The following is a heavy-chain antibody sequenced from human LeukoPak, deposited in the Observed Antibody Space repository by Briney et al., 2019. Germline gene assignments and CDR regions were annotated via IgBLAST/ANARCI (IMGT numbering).Heavy chain of an antibody. CDR1: GFTFRSYG. J-gene: IGHJ4*02. D-gene: IGHD6-19*01. Sequence: GGSLGLSFAASGFTFRSYGMHWFRQAPAKGLGGVAVIWYDGSNKYHADSVKGRFTVSRDNSKNTLYLQMNSLRAEDTAVYYCATAVASSSGWYADYWGQGTLVTVSS. V-gene: IGHV3-33*01. CDR3: ATAVASSSGWYADY. CDR2: IWYDGSNK.